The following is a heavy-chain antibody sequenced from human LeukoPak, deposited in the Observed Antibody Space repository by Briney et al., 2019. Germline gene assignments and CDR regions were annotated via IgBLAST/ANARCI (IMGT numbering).Heavy chain of an antibody. CDR3: SRARMYYYDSSGDFDY. D-gene: IGHD3-22*01. CDR1: GGSFSNYY. CDR2: INHSGST. J-gene: IGHJ4*02. V-gene: IGHV4-34*01. Sequence: PSETLSLTCAVSGGSFSNYYWSWIRQPPGQGLEWVGEINHSGSTNYNPSLKSRVTILINTSKNQSSQTLTSVTAADTAVYYCSRARMYYYDSSGDFDYWGQGTLVTVSS.